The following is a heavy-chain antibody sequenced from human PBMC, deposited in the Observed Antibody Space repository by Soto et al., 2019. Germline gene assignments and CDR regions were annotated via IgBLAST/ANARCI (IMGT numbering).Heavy chain of an antibody. V-gene: IGHV3-11*01. CDR2: ISNSDYTT. J-gene: IGHJ4*02. D-gene: IGHD2-8*01. CDR3: ASGKWSLDY. CDR1: GITLSDNY. Sequence: PGGSLRLSCVASGITLSDNYMTWIRQAPGKGLEWLSSISNSDYTTYYADSVKGRFTISRDNAKNSLYLQLNGLRVEDTAVYYCASGKWSLDYWGQGILVTVSS.